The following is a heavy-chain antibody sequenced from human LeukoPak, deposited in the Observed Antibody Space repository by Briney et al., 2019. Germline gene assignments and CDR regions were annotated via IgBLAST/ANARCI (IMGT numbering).Heavy chain of an antibody. J-gene: IGHJ4*02. D-gene: IGHD3-10*01. V-gene: IGHV3-53*01. CDR3: ARDLLGVDY. CDR1: EFTVSSNY. CDR2: IYSGGIT. Sequence: GGSLRLSCAASEFTVSSNYMSWVRQAPGKGLEWVSVIYSGGITYYADSVKGRFTISRDNSKNTVYLQINSLRAEDTAVYYCARDLLGVDYWGQGTLVTVSS.